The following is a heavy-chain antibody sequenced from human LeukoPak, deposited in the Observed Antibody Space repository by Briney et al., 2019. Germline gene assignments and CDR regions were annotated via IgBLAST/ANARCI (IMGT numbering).Heavy chain of an antibody. V-gene: IGHV3-15*01. J-gene: IGHJ4*02. CDR2: IKSKTDGGTT. D-gene: IGHD1-26*01. CDR1: GFTFSNAW. Sequence: GGSLRLSCAASGFTFSNAWMSWVRQAPGKGLEWVGRIKSKTDGGTTDYAAPVKGRFTISRDDSKNTLYLQMNSLKTEDTAVYYCSTDLSIVGATPIDNWGQGTLVTVSS. CDR3: STDLSIVGATPIDN.